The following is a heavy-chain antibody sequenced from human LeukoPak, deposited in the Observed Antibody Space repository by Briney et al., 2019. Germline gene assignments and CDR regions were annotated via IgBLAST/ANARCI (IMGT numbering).Heavy chain of an antibody. J-gene: IGHJ4*02. CDR2: IWYDGSNK. D-gene: IGHD1-26*01. CDR1: GFTFSSYG. Sequence: GGSLRLSCAASGFTFSSYGMHWIRQAPGKGLEWVAVIWYDGSNKYYADSVKGRFTISRDNSKNTLYLQMNSLRAEDTAVYYCAREGLWDRCRYFDYWGQGTLVTVSS. CDR3: AREGLWDRCRYFDY. V-gene: IGHV3-33*01.